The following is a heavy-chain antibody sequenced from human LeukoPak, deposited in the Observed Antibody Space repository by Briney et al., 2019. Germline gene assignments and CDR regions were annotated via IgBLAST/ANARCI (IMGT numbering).Heavy chain of an antibody. CDR3: AKVLRFLEWSLPLYGMDV. CDR2: ISYDGSNK. Sequence: GGSLRLSCAASGFTFSSYGMHWVRQAPGKGLEWVAVISYDGSNKYYADSVKGRFTISRDNSKNTLYLQMNSLRAEDTAVYYCAKVLRFLEWSLPLYGMDVWDQGTTVTVSS. V-gene: IGHV3-30*18. CDR1: GFTFSSYG. D-gene: IGHD3-3*01. J-gene: IGHJ6*02.